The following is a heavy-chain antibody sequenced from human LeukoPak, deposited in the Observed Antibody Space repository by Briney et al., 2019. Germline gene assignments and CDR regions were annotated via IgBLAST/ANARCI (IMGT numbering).Heavy chain of an antibody. CDR3: ARVYKPPDDYGDYVDAFDI. V-gene: IGHV4-39*07. CDR1: GVSVTSSNSY. CDR2: IYNSGIT. Sequence: SETLSLTCNVSGVSVTSSNSYWGWIRQPPGKGLEWIGTIYNSGITDYNPPLKSRVTISVDTSKNQLSLRLTSVTAADTAVYYCARVYKPPDDYGDYVDAFDIWGQGTMVTVSS. D-gene: IGHD4-17*01. J-gene: IGHJ3*02.